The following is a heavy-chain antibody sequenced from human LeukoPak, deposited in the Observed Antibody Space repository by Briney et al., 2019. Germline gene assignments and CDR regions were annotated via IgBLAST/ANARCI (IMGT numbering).Heavy chain of an antibody. CDR2: IWYDGSNK. CDR3: ARDRVPATAGSFDY. J-gene: IGHJ4*02. V-gene: IGHV3-33*01. D-gene: IGHD2-2*01. CDR1: GFTFSSYG. Sequence: GRSLRLSCAASGFTFSSYGMHWVRQAPGKGLEWVAVIWYDGSNKYYADSVKGRFTISRDNSKNTLYLQLNSLRAEDTAVYYCARDRVPATAGSFDYWGQGTLVTVSS.